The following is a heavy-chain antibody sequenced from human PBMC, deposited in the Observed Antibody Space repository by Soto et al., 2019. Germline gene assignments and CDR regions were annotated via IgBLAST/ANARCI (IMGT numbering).Heavy chain of an antibody. V-gene: IGHV3-21*01. D-gene: IGHD3-22*01. Sequence: VQLVESGGGVVQPERSLRLSCAASGFTFSTYAIHWVRLAPGKGLEWVSSISSSSSYIYYADSVKGRFTISRDNAKNSLYLQMNSLRAEDTAVYYCAREGYYYDSSGYYTAWGQGTLVTVSS. J-gene: IGHJ5*02. CDR2: ISSSSSYI. CDR1: GFTFSTYA. CDR3: AREGYYYDSSGYYTA.